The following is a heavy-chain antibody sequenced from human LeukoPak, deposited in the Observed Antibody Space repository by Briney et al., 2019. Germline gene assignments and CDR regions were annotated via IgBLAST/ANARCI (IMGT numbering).Heavy chain of an antibody. V-gene: IGHV3-21*03. D-gene: IGHD5-24*01. J-gene: IGHJ4*02. CDR2: IYRTSFLI. CDR1: GFTFRTYN. CDR3: VTDMETARWLQQHRTFYI. Sequence: GGSLRLSCVASGFTFRTYNMNWVRQAPQKGLKWDSSIYRTSFLICYADSVTGRFTTSRDNLKNSMYPQMNSLRAEETALYYCVTDMETARWLQQHRTFYIWGQGTLVTVSS.